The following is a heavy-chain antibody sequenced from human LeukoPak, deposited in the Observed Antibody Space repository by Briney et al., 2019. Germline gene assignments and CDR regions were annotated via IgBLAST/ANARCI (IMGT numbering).Heavy chain of an antibody. Sequence: PGGSLRLSCAASGFAFSNAWMSWVRQAPGKGLEWVSFISSGSRSIYYADSVKGRFTISRDNAKNSLHLQMNSLRAEDTAVYYCARDNYDYGDYYFDYWGQGTLVTVSS. D-gene: IGHD4-17*01. CDR2: ISSGSRSI. J-gene: IGHJ4*02. CDR3: ARDNYDYGDYYFDY. V-gene: IGHV3-21*01. CDR1: GFAFSNAW.